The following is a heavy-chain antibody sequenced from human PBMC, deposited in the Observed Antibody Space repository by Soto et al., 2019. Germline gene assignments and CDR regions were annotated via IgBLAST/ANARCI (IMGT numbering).Heavy chain of an antibody. CDR2: ISSTTNYI. J-gene: IGHJ4*02. CDR3: ARESEDLTSNFDY. V-gene: IGHV3-21*01. Sequence: GGSLRLSCAASSFTFTRYSMNRVRQAPGKGLEWVSSISSTTNYIYYADSMKGRFTVSRDNAKNSVYLEMNSLIAEDTALYYCARESEDLTSNFDYWGQGTLVTVSS. CDR1: SFTFTRYS.